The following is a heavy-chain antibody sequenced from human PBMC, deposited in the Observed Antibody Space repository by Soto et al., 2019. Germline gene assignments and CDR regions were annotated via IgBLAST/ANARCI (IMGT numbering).Heavy chain of an antibody. J-gene: IGHJ4*02. D-gene: IGHD1-26*01. CDR3: ARGLSIVGATDY. CDR2: IGTAGDT. V-gene: IGHV3-13*01. Sequence: GGSLRLSCAASGFTFSSYNMHWVRQATGKGLEWVSAIGTAGDTYYPGSVKGRFTISRENAKNSLYLQMNSLRAGDTAVYYCARGLSIVGATDYWGQGTLVTVSS. CDR1: GFTFSSYN.